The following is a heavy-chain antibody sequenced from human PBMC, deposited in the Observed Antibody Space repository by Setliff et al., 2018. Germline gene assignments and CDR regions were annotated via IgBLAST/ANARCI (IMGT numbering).Heavy chain of an antibody. CDR2: IYPGDSDI. D-gene: IGHD2-2*01. CDR3: ARQGCSSTSCHSIDY. V-gene: IGHV5-51*01. CDR1: GYSFTTYW. Sequence: PGESLKISCKGSGYSFTTYWIGWVRQMPGKGLEWMGIIYPGDSDIRYSPSSQGQVTISADKSISTAYLQWNSLQASDTAMYYCARQGCSSTSCHSIDYWGQGTLVTVSS. J-gene: IGHJ4*02.